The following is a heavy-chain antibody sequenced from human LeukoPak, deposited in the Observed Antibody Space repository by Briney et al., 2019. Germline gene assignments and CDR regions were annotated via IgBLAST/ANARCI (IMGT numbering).Heavy chain of an antibody. CDR3: ARHDRIQLWLVPFDY. J-gene: IGHJ4*02. V-gene: IGHV4-39*01. Sequence: KPSETLSLTCTVSGASISSSSYYWGWIRQPPGKGLEWIGSIYYSGSTYYNPSLKSRVTISVDTSKNQFSLKLSSVTAADTAVYYCARHDRIQLWLVPFDYWGQGTLVTVSS. D-gene: IGHD5-18*01. CDR1: GASISSSSYY. CDR2: IYYSGST.